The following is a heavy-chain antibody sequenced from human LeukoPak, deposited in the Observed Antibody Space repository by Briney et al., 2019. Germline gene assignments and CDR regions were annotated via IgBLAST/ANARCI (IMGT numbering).Heavy chain of an antibody. J-gene: IGHJ4*02. CDR2: IIGSSGST. Sequence: PGGSLRLSCAASGFTFSDYAMSWVRQAPGKGLEWVSVIIGSSGSTFYADSVKGRFTISRDNSKNTLYLQMNSLRAEDTAVYYCAKGGYDYVEIGYFDYWGQGTPVTVSS. CDR3: AKGGYDYVEIGYFDY. CDR1: GFTFSDYA. D-gene: IGHD5-12*01. V-gene: IGHV3-23*01.